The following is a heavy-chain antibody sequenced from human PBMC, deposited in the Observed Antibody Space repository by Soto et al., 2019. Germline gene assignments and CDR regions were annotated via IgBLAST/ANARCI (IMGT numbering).Heavy chain of an antibody. CDR2: ISSSGSTI. D-gene: IGHD3-3*01. Sequence: GSLRPACAASGFTFMSYEINWFRHSPFKWLEWVSYISSSGSTIYYADSVKGRFTISRDNAKNSLYLQMNSLRAEDTAVYYCARDDRTGYYDFWSGYFKGFDYWGQGTLVTVSS. CDR1: GFTFMSYE. V-gene: IGHV3-48*03. CDR3: ARDDRTGYYDFWSGYFKGFDY. J-gene: IGHJ4*02.